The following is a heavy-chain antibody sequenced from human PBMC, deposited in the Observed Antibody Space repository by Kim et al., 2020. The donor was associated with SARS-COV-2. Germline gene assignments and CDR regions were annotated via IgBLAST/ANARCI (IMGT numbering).Heavy chain of an antibody. D-gene: IGHD2-8*01. V-gene: IGHV4-34*01. CDR2: INHSGST. Sequence: SETLSLTCAVYGGSFSGYYWSWIRQPPGKGLEWIGEINHSGSTNYNPSLKSRVTISVDTSKNQFSLKLSSVTAADTAVYYCARFLRGRHGGLPYCTNGVCRREYWGQGTLVTVSS. J-gene: IGHJ4*02. CDR1: GGSFSGYY. CDR3: ARFLRGRHGGLPYCTNGVCRREY.